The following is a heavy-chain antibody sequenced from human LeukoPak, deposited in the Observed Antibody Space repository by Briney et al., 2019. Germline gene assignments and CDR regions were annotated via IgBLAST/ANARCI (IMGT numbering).Heavy chain of an antibody. CDR1: GGSISSYY. J-gene: IGHJ4*02. D-gene: IGHD2-21*02. V-gene: IGHV4-4*07. Sequence: PSETLSLTCTVSGGSISSYYWSWIRQPAGKGLEWIGRIYTSGSTNYNPSLKSRDTMSVDTSKNQFSLKLSSVTAADTAVYYCARDTAYCGGDCSGDWGQGTLVTVSS. CDR3: ARDTAYCGGDCSGD. CDR2: IYTSGST.